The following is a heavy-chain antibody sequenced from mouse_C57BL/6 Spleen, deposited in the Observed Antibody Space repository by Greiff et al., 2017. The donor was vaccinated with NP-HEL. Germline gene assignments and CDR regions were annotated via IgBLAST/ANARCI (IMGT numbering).Heavy chain of an antibody. CDR2: ILPGSGST. D-gene: IGHD4-1*01. CDR1: GYTFTGYW. Sequence: VQLQESGAELMKPGASVKLSCKATGYTFTGYWIEWVKQRPGHGLEWIGEILPGSGSTSYNEKFKGKATFTADTSSNTAYMQLSSLTTEDSAIYYCAKSGGDWEGYFDYWGQGTTLTVSS. J-gene: IGHJ2*01. CDR3: AKSGGDWEGYFDY. V-gene: IGHV1-9*01.